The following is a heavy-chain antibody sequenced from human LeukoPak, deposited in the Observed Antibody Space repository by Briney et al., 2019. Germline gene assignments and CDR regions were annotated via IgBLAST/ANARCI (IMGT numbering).Heavy chain of an antibody. V-gene: IGHV3-48*03. Sequence: GGSLRLSCAASGFTFSSYEMNWVRQAPGKGLEWVSYISSSGSTIYYADSVKGRFTISRDNAKNSLYLQMNSLRAEDTAVYYCARRGSGNGNTHAGMDVWGQGTTVTVSS. CDR3: ARRGSGNGNTHAGMDV. CDR2: ISSSGSTI. D-gene: IGHD1-1*01. CDR1: GFTFSSYE. J-gene: IGHJ6*02.